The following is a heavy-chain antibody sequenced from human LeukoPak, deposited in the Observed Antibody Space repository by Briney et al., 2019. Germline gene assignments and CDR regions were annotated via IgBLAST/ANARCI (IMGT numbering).Heavy chain of an antibody. D-gene: IGHD3-10*01. V-gene: IGHV3-15*01. CDR3: AHGLWHYDAFDV. CDR1: GSTFPNAW. CDR2: IKSESDGETT. Sequence: GGSLRLSCAASGSTFPNAWMNWVRQAPGKGLEWVGRIKSESDGETTDYAAPVKGRFTISRDDPKITLYLQMNSLKTEDTAVYYCAHGLWHYDAFDVWGQGTMVTVSS. J-gene: IGHJ3*01.